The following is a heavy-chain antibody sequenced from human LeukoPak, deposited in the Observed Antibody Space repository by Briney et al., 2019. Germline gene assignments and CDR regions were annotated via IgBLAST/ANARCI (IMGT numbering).Heavy chain of an antibody. V-gene: IGHV1-8*02. CDR2: INPNSGNT. Sequence: ASVKVPCKASGYTFTGYYMHWVRQAPGQGLEWMGWINPNSGNTGYAQKFQGRVTMTRDTSISTAYVELSSLRSEDTAVYYCARGESYVLRHYWGQGTLVTVSA. D-gene: IGHD3-3*01. CDR3: ARGESYVLRHY. J-gene: IGHJ4*02. CDR1: GYTFTGYY.